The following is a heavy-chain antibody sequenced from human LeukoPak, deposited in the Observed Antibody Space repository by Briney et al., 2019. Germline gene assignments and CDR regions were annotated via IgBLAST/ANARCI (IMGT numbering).Heavy chain of an antibody. Sequence: ASVKVSCKVSGYTLTELSMHWVRQAPGKGLEWMGGFDPEDGETIYAQKFQGRVTMTEDTSTDTAYMELSSLRSEDTAVYYCATASPYGFWSGYLPFDYWGQGTLVTVSS. J-gene: IGHJ4*02. V-gene: IGHV1-24*01. D-gene: IGHD3-3*01. CDR2: FDPEDGET. CDR1: GYTLTELS. CDR3: ATASPYGFWSGYLPFDY.